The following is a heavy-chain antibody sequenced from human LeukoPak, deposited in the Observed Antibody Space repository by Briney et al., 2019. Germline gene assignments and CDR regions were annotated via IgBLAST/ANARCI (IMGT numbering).Heavy chain of an antibody. CDR1: GFTFSSYA. V-gene: IGHV3-23*01. CDR3: AYYDSSGYYYGRLRY. J-gene: IGHJ4*02. D-gene: IGHD3-22*01. Sequence: PGGSLRLSCAASGFTFSSYAMHRVRQIPGKGLEWVSSVTADGTNTHFADSVKGRFTISRDNSKNTLYLHMNSLRVDDTAVYFCAYYDSSGYYYGRLRYWGQGTPVTVSS. CDR2: VTADGTNT.